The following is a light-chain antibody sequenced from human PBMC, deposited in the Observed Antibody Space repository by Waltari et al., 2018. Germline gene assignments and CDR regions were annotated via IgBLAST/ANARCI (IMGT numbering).Light chain of an antibody. V-gene: IGLV3-25*03. Sequence: SNELTQPPSVSVSPGQTARIHCSGDELEKENAYWYQQKSGQAPILVKYKDNERPAGSPERFTGSSSGTTVTLIINGVQAEDEADYYCQSTDTTGTYLVFGGGTKLTVL. CDR1: ELEKEN. CDR2: KDN. CDR3: QSTDTTGTYLV. J-gene: IGLJ2*01.